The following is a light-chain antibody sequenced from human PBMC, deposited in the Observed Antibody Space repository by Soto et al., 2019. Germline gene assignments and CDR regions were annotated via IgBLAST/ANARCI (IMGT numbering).Light chain of an antibody. Sequence: EIVLTQSPATLSLSPGERATLSCRATQSITTSLAWYQQKPGQPPRLLIYDASNRATGIPARFSGSVSGTDFTLTIISLEPEDFAVYYCQQRSIWPRRTFGGGNKVEIK. CDR2: DAS. CDR3: QQRSIWPRRT. J-gene: IGKJ4*01. CDR1: QSITTS. V-gene: IGKV3-11*01.